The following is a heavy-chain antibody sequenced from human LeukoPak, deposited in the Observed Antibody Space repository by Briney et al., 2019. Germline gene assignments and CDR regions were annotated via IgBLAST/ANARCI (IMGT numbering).Heavy chain of an antibody. Sequence: PGRSLRLSCAASGFTFSSYGMHWVRQAPGKGLEWVAVISYDGSNKYYADSVKGRFTISRDNSKNTLYLQMNSLRAEDTAVYYRAKDSSGWYRGSGTFYYWGQGTLVTVSS. CDR2: ISYDGSNK. CDR1: GFTFSSYG. CDR3: AKDSSGWYRGSGTFYY. V-gene: IGHV3-30*18. J-gene: IGHJ4*02. D-gene: IGHD6-19*01.